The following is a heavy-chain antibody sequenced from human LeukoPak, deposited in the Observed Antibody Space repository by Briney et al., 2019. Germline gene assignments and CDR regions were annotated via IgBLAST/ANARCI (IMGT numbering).Heavy chain of an antibody. CDR1: GFTFSSYG. V-gene: IGHV3-30*18. CDR2: VSYDGSNK. D-gene: IGHD2-15*01. Sequence: GGSLRLSCAASGFTFSSYGMQWVRQAPGKGLEWVAVVSYDGSNKYCADSVKGRFTISRDNSKNTLYLQMNSLRAEDTAVYYCAKSKGLVVVGGTFDYWGLGTLVTVSS. J-gene: IGHJ4*02. CDR3: AKSKGLVVVGGTFDY.